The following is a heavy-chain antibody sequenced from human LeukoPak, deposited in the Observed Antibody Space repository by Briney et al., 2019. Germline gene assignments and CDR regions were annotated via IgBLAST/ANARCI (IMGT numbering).Heavy chain of an antibody. CDR3: ARVDPPDYYYYMDV. J-gene: IGHJ6*03. Sequence: GSSLKVSCKASGGTFSSYAISWVRQAPGQGLEWMGGTSPIFGTANYAQKFQGRVTITTDESTSTAYMELSSLTSEDTAVYYCARVDPPDYYYYMDVWGKGTTVTVSS. V-gene: IGHV1-69*05. D-gene: IGHD2-2*01. CDR2: TSPIFGTA. CDR1: GGTFSSYA.